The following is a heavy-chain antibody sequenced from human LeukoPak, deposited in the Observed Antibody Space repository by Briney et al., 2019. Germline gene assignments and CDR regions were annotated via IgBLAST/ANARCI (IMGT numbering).Heavy chain of an antibody. D-gene: IGHD6-13*01. CDR1: GSTFSSYW. V-gene: IGHV1-69*05. CDR2: IIPIFGTA. J-gene: IGHJ4*02. Sequence: GGSLRLSCAASGSTFSSYWMSWVRQAPGQGLEWMGGIIPIFGTANYAQKFQGRVTITTDESTSTAYMELSSLRSEDTAVYYCASPGADSSSWDYWGQGTLVTVSS. CDR3: ASPGADSSSWDY.